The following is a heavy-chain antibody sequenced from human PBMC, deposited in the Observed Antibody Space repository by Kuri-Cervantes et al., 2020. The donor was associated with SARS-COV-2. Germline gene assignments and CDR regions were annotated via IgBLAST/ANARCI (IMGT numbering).Heavy chain of an antibody. D-gene: IGHD6-13*01. CDR3: ARVTRAGAAAFRWDYMDV. V-gene: IGHV4-59*12. Sequence: SETLSLTCTVSGGSISSYYWNWIRQPPGKGLELIGYIYYSGSTNYNPSLKSRVTISVDTSKNQFSLKLSSVTAADTAVYYCARVTRAGAAAFRWDYMDVWGKGTTVTVSS. CDR1: GGSISSYY. CDR2: IYYSGST. J-gene: IGHJ6*03.